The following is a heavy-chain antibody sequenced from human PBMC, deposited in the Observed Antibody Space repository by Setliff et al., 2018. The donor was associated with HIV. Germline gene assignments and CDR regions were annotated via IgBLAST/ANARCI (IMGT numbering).Heavy chain of an antibody. CDR3: ARGREVKRDTYYDY. V-gene: IGHV4-34*01. CDR2: INHSGST. CDR1: GGSFSGYY. J-gene: IGHJ4*02. Sequence: SETLSLTCAVYGGSFSGYYWSWIRQPPGKGLEWIGEINHSGSTNQNPSLKSRFNLSVDTSKNQFSLRMNSVTAADTAVYYCARGREVKRDTYYDYWGQGTLVTVSS. D-gene: IGHD3-22*01.